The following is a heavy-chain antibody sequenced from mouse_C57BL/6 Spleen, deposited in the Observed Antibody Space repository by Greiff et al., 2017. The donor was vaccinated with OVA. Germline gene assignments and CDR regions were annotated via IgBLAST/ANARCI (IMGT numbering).Heavy chain of an antibody. V-gene: IGHV5-17*01. CDR2: ISSGSSTI. D-gene: IGHD4-1*01. J-gene: IGHJ4*01. CDR1: GFTFSDYG. CDR3: ARPDWDGGDYYAMDY. Sequence: EVKLMESGGGLVKPGGSLKLSCAASGFTFSDYGMHWVRQAPEKGLEWVAYISSGSSTIYYADTVKGRFTISRDNAKNTLFLQMTSLRSEETAMYYCARPDWDGGDYYAMDYWGQGTSVTVSS.